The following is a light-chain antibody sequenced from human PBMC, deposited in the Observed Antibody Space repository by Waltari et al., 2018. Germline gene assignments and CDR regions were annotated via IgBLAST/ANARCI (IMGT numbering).Light chain of an antibody. CDR1: QSVGSQ. V-gene: IGKV3-11*01. Sequence: EIVLTQSPATLSLSPGESATLSCRASQSVGSQLACSHQRPGQAPRLLIYDSTNRATGIPARFSGSGSGTDFSLSISSLEPEDFGVYYCQQRSNWPIVFGQGTRLEIK. CDR2: DST. J-gene: IGKJ5*01. CDR3: QQRSNWPIV.